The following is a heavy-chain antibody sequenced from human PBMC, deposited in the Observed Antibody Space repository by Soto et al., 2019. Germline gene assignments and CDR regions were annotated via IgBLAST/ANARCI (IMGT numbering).Heavy chain of an antibody. D-gene: IGHD3-10*01. Sequence: EVQLLESGGGLVQPGGSLRLSCGGSGFTFNSYAMTWVRQAPGKGLEWVSAISGSGGTTYYANSVKGRFTISRDQSNDTLYLQMNSLQAADTAIYYCAKDRHYGSGTYSDTYLAYWGQGTLVTVSS. CDR2: ISGSGGTT. CDR1: GFTFNSYA. CDR3: AKDRHYGSGTYSDTYLAY. J-gene: IGHJ4*02. V-gene: IGHV3-23*01.